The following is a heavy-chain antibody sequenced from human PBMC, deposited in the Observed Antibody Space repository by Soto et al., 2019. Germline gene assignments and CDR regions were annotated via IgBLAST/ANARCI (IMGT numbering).Heavy chain of an antibody. V-gene: IGHV2-5*02. CDR2: IYWDDDK. D-gene: IGHD1-1*01. CDR1: GFSLSTHGVS. CDR3: AYKFTYDRNWQTGWYDP. Sequence: QITLKESGPTLVKPTQTLTLTCTFSGFSLSTHGVSVGWIRQPPGKALECLAFIYWDDDKYYSPSLKNRLTTTKDTSKYQLVLTMTNMDPVDTATYHWAYKFTYDRNWQTGWYDPWGQGTLVTVSS. J-gene: IGHJ5*02.